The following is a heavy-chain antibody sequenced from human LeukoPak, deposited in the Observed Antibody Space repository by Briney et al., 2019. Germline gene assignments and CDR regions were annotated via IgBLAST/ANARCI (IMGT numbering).Heavy chain of an antibody. CDR2: IIPIFGTA. Sequence: SVKVSCKASGYTFTSYYMHWVRQAPGQGLEWMGGIIPIFGTANYAQKFQGRVTITADESTSTAYMELSSLRSEDTAVYYCARTERAAGLLEACLDYWGQGTLVTVSS. V-gene: IGHV1-69*13. J-gene: IGHJ4*02. CDR3: ARTERAAGLLEACLDY. D-gene: IGHD6-13*01. CDR1: GYTFTSYY.